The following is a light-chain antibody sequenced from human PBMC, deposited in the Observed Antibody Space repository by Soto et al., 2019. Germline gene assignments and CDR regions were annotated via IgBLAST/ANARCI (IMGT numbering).Light chain of an antibody. CDR3: QQYSQWPLT. J-gene: IGKJ4*01. CDR2: GVS. CDR1: QSVTSN. Sequence: ERVVPQARAILNEYPGERATLSCRASQSVTSNLAWYQQKPGQAPRLLMYGVSTRATGIPARFGGSGSATEFTLTISSLQSEEFAVYDCQQYSQWPLTFGGGTKV. V-gene: IGKV3-15*01.